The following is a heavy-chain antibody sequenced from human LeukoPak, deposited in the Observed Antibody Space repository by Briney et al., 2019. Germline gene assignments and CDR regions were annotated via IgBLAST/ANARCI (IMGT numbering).Heavy chain of an antibody. CDR3: AKETRGSYSDY. V-gene: IGHV3-33*06. Sequence: GRSLRLSCAASGFTFSSYGMHWVRQAPGKGLEWVAVIWYDGSNKYYADSVKGRFTISRDNSKNTLYLQMNSLRAEDTAVYYCAKETRGSYSDYWGQGTLVTVSS. CDR1: GFTFSSYG. D-gene: IGHD5-12*01. CDR2: IWYDGSNK. J-gene: IGHJ4*02.